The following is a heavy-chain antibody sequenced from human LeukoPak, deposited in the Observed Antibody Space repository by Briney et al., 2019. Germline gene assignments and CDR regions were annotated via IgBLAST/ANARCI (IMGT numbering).Heavy chain of an antibody. CDR1: GGSISSYY. V-gene: IGHV4-59*01. CDR3: ARERSVVVPSGDAFDI. CDR2: IYYSGST. Sequence: PSETLSLTCTVSGGSISSYYWTWIRQPPGKGLEWIGHIYYSGSTNYNPSLRSRVTISVDTSKNQFSLKLSSVTAADTAVYYCARERSVVVPSGDAFDIWGQGTMVTVSS. D-gene: IGHD2-21*01. J-gene: IGHJ3*02.